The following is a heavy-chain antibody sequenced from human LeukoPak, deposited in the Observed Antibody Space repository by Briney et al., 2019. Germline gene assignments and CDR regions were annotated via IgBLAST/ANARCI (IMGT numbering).Heavy chain of an antibody. CDR1: GFTFRSYW. J-gene: IGHJ5*02. D-gene: IGHD3-9*01. CDR2: IKQDGTEK. V-gene: IGHV3-7*01. CDR3: AGGSGYLITS. Sequence: GGSLRLPCAGSGFTFRSYWMNWVRQAPGKGLEWLAIIKQDGTEKHYKGSVEGRFTISRDNAKNSLHLQMNSLRAEDTAVYYCAGGSGYLITSWGQGTLVTVSS.